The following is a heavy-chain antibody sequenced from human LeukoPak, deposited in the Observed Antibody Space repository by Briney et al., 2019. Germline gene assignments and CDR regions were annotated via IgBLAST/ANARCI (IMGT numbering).Heavy chain of an antibody. V-gene: IGHV3-7*01. D-gene: IGHD5-18*01. Sequence: GGSLRLSPAASGFTLSSYWISWVRQAPGKGGGRVANIKQHGSEKYYVESVRSQFTISRDNAKNSRYLQMKTLRAAKTRLYFSARDRGTAHYYYYYMDVWGKGTTVTVSS. CDR1: GFTLSSYW. CDR3: ARDRGTAHYYYYYMDV. J-gene: IGHJ6*03. CDR2: IKQHGSEK.